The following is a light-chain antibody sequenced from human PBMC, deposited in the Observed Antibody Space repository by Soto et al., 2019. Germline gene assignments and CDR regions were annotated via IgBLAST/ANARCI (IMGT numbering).Light chain of an antibody. CDR3: QQCNDWPLT. CDR1: QSVRSN. V-gene: IGKV3-15*01. J-gene: IGKJ4*01. Sequence: EIVMTQSPATLSVSPGESATLSCRASQSVRSNLAWYQQKPGQAPRLLIYGASTRATGIPARFSGSGSGTDFTLTISSLQSEDFAVYYCQQCNDWPLTFGGGTKVDI. CDR2: GAS.